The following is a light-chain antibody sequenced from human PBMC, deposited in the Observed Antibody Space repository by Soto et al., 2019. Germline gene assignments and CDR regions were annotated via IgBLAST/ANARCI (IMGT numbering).Light chain of an antibody. Sequence: QSALTQPASVSGSPGQSITISCTGTTSDLGDYNYISWYQQHPGKVPKLIIYEVTNRPSGVSNRFSGSKSGNTASLTISGLQAEDEAYYYCCVYTISRVFGGGTKVTVL. CDR3: CVYTISRV. CDR1: TSDLGDYNY. J-gene: IGLJ3*02. V-gene: IGLV2-14*01. CDR2: EVT.